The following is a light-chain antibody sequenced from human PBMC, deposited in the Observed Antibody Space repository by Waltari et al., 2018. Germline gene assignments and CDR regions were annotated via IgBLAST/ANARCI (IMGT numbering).Light chain of an antibody. V-gene: IGKV1-5*01. CDR3: QQYYRVPLT. CDR2: DAS. J-gene: IGKJ4*01. CDR1: HSIDYW. Sequence: DFQMTQSPSTLAASVGDRVTIACRASHSIDYWLAWYQQKPGKAPKLLIYDASNLDSGVPSRFSGSGSGTEFALTISSLQAEDVAVYYCQQYYRVPLTFGGGTKIEIK.